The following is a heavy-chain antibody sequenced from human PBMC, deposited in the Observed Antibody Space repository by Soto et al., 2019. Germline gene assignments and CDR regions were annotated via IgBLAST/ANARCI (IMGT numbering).Heavy chain of an antibody. V-gene: IGHV1-2*04. CDR1: GYTFTGYY. CDR2: INPNSGGT. D-gene: IGHD5-18*01. Sequence: ASVKVSCKAAGYTFTGYYMHWVRQAPGQGLEWMGWINPNSGGTNYAQKFQGWVTMTRDTSISTAYMELSRLRSDDTAVYYCARSRGGYSYGSVMYDYWGQGTLVTVS. CDR3: ARSRGGYSYGSVMYDY. J-gene: IGHJ4*02.